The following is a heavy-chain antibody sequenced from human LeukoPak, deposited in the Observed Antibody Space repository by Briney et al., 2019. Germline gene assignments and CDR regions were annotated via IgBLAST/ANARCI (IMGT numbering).Heavy chain of an antibody. CDR2: INSDGNST. V-gene: IGHV3-74*01. D-gene: IGHD4-23*01. Sequence: GGSLRLSCAASGFTFSSYWMHWVRQAPGKGLVWVSRINSDGNSTSYADSVKGRFTISRDNAKNTLYLQMNSLRAEDTAVYYCAKDYGGNPRYFDYWGQGTLVTVSS. CDR3: AKDYGGNPRYFDY. CDR1: GFTFSSYW. J-gene: IGHJ4*02.